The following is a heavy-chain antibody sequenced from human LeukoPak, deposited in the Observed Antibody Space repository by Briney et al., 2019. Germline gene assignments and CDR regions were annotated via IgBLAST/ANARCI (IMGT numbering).Heavy chain of an antibody. CDR2: LSYDGSNK. V-gene: IGHV3-30-3*01. J-gene: IGHJ4*02. CDR1: GFTLSSYA. Sequence: GGSLRLSCAASGFTLSSYAMHWVRQAPGKGLEWVPVLSYDGSNKYYADSVKGRFTISRDNSKNTLYLQMNSLRAEDTAVYYCARGYDSSGYYYGNLDFDYWGQGTLVTVSS. D-gene: IGHD3-22*01. CDR3: ARGYDSSGYYYGNLDFDY.